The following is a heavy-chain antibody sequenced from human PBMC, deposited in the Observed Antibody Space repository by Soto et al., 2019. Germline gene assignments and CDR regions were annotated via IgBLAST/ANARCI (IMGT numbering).Heavy chain of an antibody. V-gene: IGHV1-58*01. D-gene: IGHD1-26*01. CDR1: GFTFTSSA. CDR3: AAEYSGSYYSDYSSLPRKYYFDY. Sequence: SVKVSCKASGFTFTSSAVQWVRQARGQRLEWIGWIVVGSGNTNYAQKFQERVTITRDMSTSTAYMELSSLRSEDTAVYYCAAEYSGSYYSDYSSLPRKYYFDYWGQGTLVTVSS. CDR2: IVVGSGNT. J-gene: IGHJ4*02.